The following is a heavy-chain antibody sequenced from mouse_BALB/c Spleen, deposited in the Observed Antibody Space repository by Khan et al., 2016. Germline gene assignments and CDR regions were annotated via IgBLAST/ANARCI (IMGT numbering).Heavy chain of an antibody. CDR1: GYTFSTYW. Sequence: QVQLQQSGAELMKPGASVKISCKATGYTFSTYWIEWVKQRPGHGLEWIGEIFPGRGSTNYNEKFKGKATFTADTSSNTACMQLSSLTSEDSAVYYCARSEYRSLNYWGQGTTLTVSS. V-gene: IGHV1-9*01. CDR3: ARSEYRSLNY. D-gene: IGHD2-14*01. J-gene: IGHJ2*01. CDR2: IFPGRGST.